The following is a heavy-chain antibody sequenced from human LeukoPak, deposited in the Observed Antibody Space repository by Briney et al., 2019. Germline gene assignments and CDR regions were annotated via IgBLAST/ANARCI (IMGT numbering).Heavy chain of an antibody. Sequence: GASVKVSCKASGYTFTSFDINWVRQATGQGLEWMGWMNPNSGNTAYAQKFQGRVTMTRNTSISTAYMELNSLISEDTAVYYCAKRLLRDYGGRGAFDIWGQGTMVTVSS. CDR1: GYTFTSFD. J-gene: IGHJ3*02. V-gene: IGHV1-8*01. CDR2: MNPNSGNT. CDR3: AKRLLRDYGGRGAFDI. D-gene: IGHD4/OR15-4a*01.